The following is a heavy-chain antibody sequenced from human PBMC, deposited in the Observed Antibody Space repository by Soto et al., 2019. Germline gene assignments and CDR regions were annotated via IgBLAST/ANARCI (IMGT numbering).Heavy chain of an antibody. D-gene: IGHD7-27*01. Sequence: QVQLQESGPGLVKPSETLSLTCTVSGGSISNHYWSWIRQPPGKGLEWIGYIYYNGNTNYNPSLKSGLTMSVDTTKNQFSLKLRSVTAADTAVYYCARSNWYSEYWGQGTLVTVSS. J-gene: IGHJ4*02. CDR2: IYYNGNT. CDR3: ARSNWYSEY. V-gene: IGHV4-59*11. CDR1: GGSISNHY.